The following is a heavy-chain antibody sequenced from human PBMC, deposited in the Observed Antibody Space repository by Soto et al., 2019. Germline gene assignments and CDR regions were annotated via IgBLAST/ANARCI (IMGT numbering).Heavy chain of an antibody. CDR1: GYTFTSYG. CDR3: ARGYCSGGSCYYYYYMDV. CDR2: ISAYNGNT. J-gene: IGHJ6*03. Sequence: ASVTVSCKASGYTFTSYGISWVRQAPGQGLEWMGWISAYNGNTNYARKLQGRVTMTTDTSTSTAYMELRSLRSDDTAVYYCARGYCSGGSCYYYYYMDVWGKGTTVTVS. V-gene: IGHV1-18*01. D-gene: IGHD2-15*01.